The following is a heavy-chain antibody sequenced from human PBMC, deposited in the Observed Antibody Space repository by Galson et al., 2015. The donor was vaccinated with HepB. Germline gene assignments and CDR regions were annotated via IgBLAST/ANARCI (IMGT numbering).Heavy chain of an antibody. D-gene: IGHD1-26*01. CDR1: GFTFSSYG. V-gene: IGHV3-33*01. Sequence: SLTLSCAASGFTFSSYGMHWVRQAPGKGLEWMGVIWYDGSNKHYADSVKGRFTISRDNSKNTLFLQMNSLRVEDTGIYYCARDRGFHSDSPAYWGQGTMVIVS. CDR3: ARDRGFHSDSPAY. J-gene: IGHJ4*02. CDR2: IWYDGSNK.